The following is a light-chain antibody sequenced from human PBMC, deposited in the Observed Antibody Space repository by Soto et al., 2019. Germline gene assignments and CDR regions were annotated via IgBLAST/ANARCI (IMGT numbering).Light chain of an antibody. CDR3: AAWDYSLGGYV. Sequence: QSVLTQPPSASGTPAQRVTLSCSGSSTNIGSNYVYWYQQLPGTAPKLLNYRNNQRPSGVPDRFSGSKSGTSASLAISGLRSEDEADYYCAAWDYSLGGYVFGTGTKVTVL. V-gene: IGLV1-47*01. J-gene: IGLJ1*01. CDR1: STNIGSNY. CDR2: RNN.